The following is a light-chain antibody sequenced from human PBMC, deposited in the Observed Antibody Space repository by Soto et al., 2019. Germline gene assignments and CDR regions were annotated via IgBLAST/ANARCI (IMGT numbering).Light chain of an antibody. Sequence: DIQMTQSPSTLSASVGDRVTITSRASQSISTYLAWYQQKPGKAPNLLIYKASSLESGVPSRFSGSGSGTEFTLTISSLQPDDFATYYCQQYNTLWTFGQGTKVEIK. CDR2: KAS. V-gene: IGKV1-5*03. CDR1: QSISTY. CDR3: QQYNTLWT. J-gene: IGKJ1*01.